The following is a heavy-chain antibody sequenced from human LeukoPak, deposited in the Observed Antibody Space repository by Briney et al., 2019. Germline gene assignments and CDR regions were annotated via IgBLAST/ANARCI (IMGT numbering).Heavy chain of an antibody. CDR2: ISAYTGNT. CDR1: GYTFISYS. J-gene: IGHJ4*02. V-gene: IGHV1-18*01. CDR3: ARSPPPYYYDSSGPIDY. D-gene: IGHD3-22*01. Sequence: ASVKVSCKASGYTFISYSITWVRQAPGQGFESMGWISAYTGNTLYAQKFQGRVTMTTDTSTSTAYMELKSLRSDDTALYYCARSPPPYYYDSSGPIDYWGQGTLVTVSS.